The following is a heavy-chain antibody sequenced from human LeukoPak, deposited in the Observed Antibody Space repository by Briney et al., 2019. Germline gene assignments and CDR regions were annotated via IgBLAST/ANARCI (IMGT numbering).Heavy chain of an antibody. CDR3: ARRTSSSHHYYFDY. J-gene: IGHJ4*02. CDR1: GGSISNYY. D-gene: IGHD6-6*01. Sequence: SETLSLTCTVSGGSISNYYWSWIRQPPGKGLEWIGYIYYSGSTNYNPSLKSRVTISVDTSKNQFSLKLSSVTAADTAVYYCARRTSSSHHYYFDYWGQGTLVTVSS. V-gene: IGHV4-59*08. CDR2: IYYSGST.